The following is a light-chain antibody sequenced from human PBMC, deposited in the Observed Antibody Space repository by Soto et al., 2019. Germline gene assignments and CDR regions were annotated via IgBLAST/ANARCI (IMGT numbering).Light chain of an antibody. J-gene: IGKJ1*01. CDR3: QQYNDWPPRWT. CDR1: QSVSTY. V-gene: IGKV3-15*01. Sequence: EIVMTQSPATLSVSPGERATLSCRASQSVSTYLAWYQQKPGQAPRLLIYSASTRATGIPARFCGGGSGTEFTLTISSLQSEDFAVYICQQYNDWPPRWTFGQGTKVEIK. CDR2: SAS.